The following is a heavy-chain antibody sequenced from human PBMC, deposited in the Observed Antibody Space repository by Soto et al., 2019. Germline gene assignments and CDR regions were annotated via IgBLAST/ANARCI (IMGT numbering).Heavy chain of an antibody. Sequence: GGSLRLSCAASGFTFSSYGMHWVRQAPGKGLEGVAVISYDGRNKYYADSVKGRFTISRDNSKNTLYLQMNSLRAEDTAVYYCAKGSVDTAMVTDYWGQGTLVTVSS. CDR3: AKGSVDTAMVTDY. J-gene: IGHJ4*02. D-gene: IGHD5-18*01. CDR1: GFTFSSYG. CDR2: ISYDGRNK. V-gene: IGHV3-30*18.